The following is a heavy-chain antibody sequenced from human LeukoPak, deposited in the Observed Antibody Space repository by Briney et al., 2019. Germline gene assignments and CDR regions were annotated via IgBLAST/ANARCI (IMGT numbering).Heavy chain of an antibody. V-gene: IGHV4-4*07. CDR2: IYTSGST. CDR3: ARDEAAAGRAFDY. J-gene: IGHJ4*02. Sequence: SETLSLTCTVSGGSISSYYWSWIRQPAGKGLEWIGRIYTSGSTNYNPSLRSRVTRSVDTSKNQFSLKLSSVSAADTAVYYCARDEAAAGRAFDYWGQGTLVTVSS. CDR1: GGSISSYY. D-gene: IGHD6-13*01.